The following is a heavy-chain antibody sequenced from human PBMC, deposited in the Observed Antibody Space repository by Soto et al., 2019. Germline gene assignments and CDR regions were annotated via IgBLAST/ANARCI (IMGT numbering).Heavy chain of an antibody. V-gene: IGHV3-11*01. D-gene: IGHD6-19*01. CDR1: GFTFSDYY. CDR2: ISSSGSTI. CDR3: ARGYSSGWYGFYYYYYGMDV. Sequence: AGGSLRLSCAASGFTFSDYYMSWIRQAPGKGLEWVSYISSSGSTIYYADSVKGRFTISRDNAKNSLYLQMNSLRAEDTAVYYCARGYSSGWYGFYYYYYGMDVWGQGTTVTVSS. J-gene: IGHJ6*02.